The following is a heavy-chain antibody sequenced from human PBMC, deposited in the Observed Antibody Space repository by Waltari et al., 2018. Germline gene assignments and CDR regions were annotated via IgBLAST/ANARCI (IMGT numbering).Heavy chain of an antibody. Sequence: QVQLLESGPGLVKPSETLSLTCTVPGGSISSYYRSWIRQPAGKGLEWIGRIYTSGSTNYNPSLKSRVTMSVDTSKNQFSLKLSSVTAADTAVYYCARDGSVSNYYYYMDVWGKGTTVTVSS. J-gene: IGHJ6*03. CDR2: IYTSGST. V-gene: IGHV4-4*07. CDR1: GGSISSYY. CDR3: ARDGSVSNYYYYMDV.